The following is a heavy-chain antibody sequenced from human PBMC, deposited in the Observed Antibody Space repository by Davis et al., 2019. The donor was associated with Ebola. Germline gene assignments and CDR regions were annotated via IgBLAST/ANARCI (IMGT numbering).Heavy chain of an antibody. CDR3: AREWVSAGYYYGMDV. V-gene: IGHV3-21*05. CDR2: ISSSSSYI. CDR1: GFTFSSYS. Sequence: PGGSLRLSCAASGFTFSSYSMNWVRQAPGKGLEWVSYISSSSSYIYYADSVKGRFTISRDDAKNSLYLQMNSLRAEDTAVYYCAREWVSAGYYYGMDVWGQGTTVTVSS. J-gene: IGHJ6*02.